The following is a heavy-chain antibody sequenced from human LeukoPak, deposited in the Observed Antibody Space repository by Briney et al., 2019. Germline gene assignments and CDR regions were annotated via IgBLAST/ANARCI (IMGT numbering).Heavy chain of an antibody. Sequence: SETLSLTCTVSGGSISSYYWSWIRQPAGKGLEWIGRIYTSGSTNYNPSLKSRVTISVDTSKYKFSLKLNSVTAADTAVYHCARVLFKHGRAFDIWGQGTMVTVSS. CDR1: GGSISSYY. J-gene: IGHJ3*02. D-gene: IGHD1-26*01. V-gene: IGHV4-4*07. CDR2: IYTSGST. CDR3: ARVLFKHGRAFDI.